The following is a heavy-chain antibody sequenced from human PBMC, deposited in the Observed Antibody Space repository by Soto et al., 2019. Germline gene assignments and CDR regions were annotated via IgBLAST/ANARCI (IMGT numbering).Heavy chain of an antibody. J-gene: IGHJ4*02. Sequence: QVQLVQSGAEVKKPGSSVKVSCKASGGTFSSYAISWVRQAPGQGLEWMGGIIPIFGTANYAQKFQGRVTITADDSTSTAYMELSSLRSEDTAVYYCARMAGDCSGGSCYSEMDYWGQGTLVTVSS. V-gene: IGHV1-69*12. CDR1: GGTFSSYA. CDR2: IIPIFGTA. D-gene: IGHD2-15*01. CDR3: ARMAGDCSGGSCYSEMDY.